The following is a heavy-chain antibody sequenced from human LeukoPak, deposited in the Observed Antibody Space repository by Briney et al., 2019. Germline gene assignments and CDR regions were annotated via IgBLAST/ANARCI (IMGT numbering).Heavy chain of an antibody. D-gene: IGHD4-11*01. CDR2: ISAYNGNT. Sequence: ASVKVSCKASGYTFTSYGISWVRQAPGQGLEWMGWISAYNGNTNYAQKLQGRVTMTTDTSTSTAYMELRSLRSDDTAVYYCARGFPPKRRSDYSNYNWFDPWGQGTLVTVSS. CDR3: ARGFPPKRRSDYSNYNWFDP. V-gene: IGHV1-18*01. J-gene: IGHJ5*02. CDR1: GYTFTSYG.